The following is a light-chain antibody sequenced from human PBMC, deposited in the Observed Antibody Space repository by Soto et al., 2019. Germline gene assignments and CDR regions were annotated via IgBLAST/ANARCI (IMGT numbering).Light chain of an antibody. J-gene: IGKJ1*01. CDR2: KAS. V-gene: IGKV1-5*03. Sequence: DIPMTQVPTALCASVGDRVTITYRASHSISSYLTWYQQKPGKAPKLLIYKASNLESGVPSRFSGSGSGTEFTLTISSLQPDDVAAYYCQQYNSFPWTFGQGTKVDIK. CDR3: QQYNSFPWT. CDR1: HSISSY.